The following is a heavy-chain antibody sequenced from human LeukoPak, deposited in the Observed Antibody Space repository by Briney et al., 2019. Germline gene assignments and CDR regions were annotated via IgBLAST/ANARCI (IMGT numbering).Heavy chain of an antibody. CDR2: ISAYNGNT. V-gene: IGHV1-18*01. D-gene: IGHD3-10*01. J-gene: IGHJ4*02. CDR1: GYTFTSYG. Sequence: ASVKVSCKASGYTFTSYGISWVRQAPGQGLECMGWISAYNGNTNYAQKFQGRVTITADKSTSTAYMELSSLRSEDTAVYYCARGVLGFGELLSDYWGQGTLVTVSS. CDR3: ARGVLGFGELLSDY.